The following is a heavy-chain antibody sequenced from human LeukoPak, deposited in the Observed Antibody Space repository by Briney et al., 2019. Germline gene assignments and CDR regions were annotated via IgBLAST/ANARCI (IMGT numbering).Heavy chain of an antibody. CDR1: GFTFSSYW. Sequence: GGSLRLSCGASGFTFSSYWMHWVRQAPGKGLVWVSRINSDGSNTRYADSVKGRFTISRDNAKNTLYLQMNSLRAEDTAVYYCTKGYGELPDDYWGQGTLVTVSS. CDR2: INSDGSNT. J-gene: IGHJ4*02. CDR3: TKGYGELPDDY. D-gene: IGHD3-10*01. V-gene: IGHV3-74*01.